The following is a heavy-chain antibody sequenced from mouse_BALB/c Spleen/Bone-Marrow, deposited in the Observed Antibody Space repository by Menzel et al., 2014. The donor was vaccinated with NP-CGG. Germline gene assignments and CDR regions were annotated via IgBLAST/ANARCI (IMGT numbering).Heavy chain of an antibody. D-gene: IGHD2-2*01. CDR3: VRSYGDDDGFAY. J-gene: IGHJ3*01. CDR2: INPYHGDT. CDR1: GYSFTGYF. Sequence: EVQLQQSGPELVKPGASVKISCKASGYSFTGYFMNWVKQSHGKSLEWIGRINPYHGDTFYNQKFKGKATLTVDKSSSTAHRELLSLTAEDSAGYNCVRSYGDDDGFAYWGQGTLVTVSA. V-gene: IGHV1-37*01.